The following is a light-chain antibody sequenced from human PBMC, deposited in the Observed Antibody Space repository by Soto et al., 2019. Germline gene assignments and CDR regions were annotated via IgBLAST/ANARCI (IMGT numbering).Light chain of an antibody. CDR1: QSISSW. J-gene: IGKJ1*01. Sequence: DIQMTQSPSTLSASVGDRVTITCRASQSISSWLAWYQQKPGKAPKLLIYKASSLASGVPSRFSGSGSGTEFTLTISSLQPDDFATYYCQQYNSYPWTFGQGNKVEIK. V-gene: IGKV1-5*03. CDR3: QQYNSYPWT. CDR2: KAS.